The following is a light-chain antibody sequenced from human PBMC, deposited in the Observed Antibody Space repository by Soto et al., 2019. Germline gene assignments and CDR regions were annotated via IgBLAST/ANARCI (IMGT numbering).Light chain of an antibody. Sequence: EVVMTQSPATLSVSPGERATLSCRASQSVSSNLAWYQQKPGQAPRLLIYGASTSATGIPARFSGSVSGTEFTLTISSLQSEDFAIYYCQQYNNWPPITFGQGTKLEIK. CDR1: QSVSSN. CDR3: QQYNNWPPIT. CDR2: GAS. J-gene: IGKJ2*01. V-gene: IGKV3-15*01.